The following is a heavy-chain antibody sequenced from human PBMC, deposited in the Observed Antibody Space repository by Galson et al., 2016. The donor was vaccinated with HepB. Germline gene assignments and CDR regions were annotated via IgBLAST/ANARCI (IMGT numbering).Heavy chain of an antibody. V-gene: IGHV4-59*12. Sequence: SETLSLTCTVSGGSISSFSWSWIRQPPGKGLEWIGYIYYSGRTNYNPSLKSRLTISVDTSHNQVSLRLSSVTAADTAVYYCARVDSTFYDSSGLDYWGQGTLVTVSS. J-gene: IGHJ4*02. CDR1: GGSISSFS. CDR3: ARVDSTFYDSSGLDY. D-gene: IGHD3-22*01. CDR2: IYYSGRT.